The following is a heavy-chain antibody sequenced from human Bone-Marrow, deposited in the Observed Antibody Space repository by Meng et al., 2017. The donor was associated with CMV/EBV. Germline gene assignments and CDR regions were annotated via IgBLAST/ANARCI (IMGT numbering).Heavy chain of an antibody. CDR1: VGSIDRSISS. J-gene: IGHJ4*02. Sequence: CFVSVGSIDRSISSWGWIRQPPGKGLEWIGTIYYSGRAYYNPSLKSRVTMSIDMSKNQFSLKLSSVVAADTAVYYCASLHPSFDSWGQGMLVTVSS. CDR2: IYYSGRA. V-gene: IGHV4-39*07. CDR3: ASLHPSFDS.